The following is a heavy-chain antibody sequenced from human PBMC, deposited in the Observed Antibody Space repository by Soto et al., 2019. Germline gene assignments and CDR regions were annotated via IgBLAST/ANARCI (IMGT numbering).Heavy chain of an antibody. CDR2: IYFNGNT. V-gene: IGHV4-39*01. Sequence: QLQLQESGPGLVKPSETLSLTCNVSGVSISDTSYYWGWIRQPPGKGLEWIGTIYFNGNTFYNPSLKSRITISVDTSKNQISLRLTSVTAAVTAVYYCARQGSYWGQGTLVAVSS. CDR3: ARQGSY. J-gene: IGHJ4*02. CDR1: GVSISDTSYY.